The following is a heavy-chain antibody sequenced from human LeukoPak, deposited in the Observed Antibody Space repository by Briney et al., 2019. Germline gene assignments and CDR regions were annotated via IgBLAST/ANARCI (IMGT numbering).Heavy chain of an antibody. J-gene: IGHJ6*03. CDR2: IYYSVST. D-gene: IGHD5-18*01. CDR3: ARGGARYSYGYYYMDV. CDR1: GGSHSSGDYY. Sequence: SETLSLTCPGSGGSHSSGDYYWRWLRQPPGRGREWFGYIYYSVSTIYTPSLKSRVTISVDTSKNQFSLKLSSVTSADTAVYYCARGGARYSYGYYYMDVWGKGTTVTVSS. V-gene: IGHV4-61*08.